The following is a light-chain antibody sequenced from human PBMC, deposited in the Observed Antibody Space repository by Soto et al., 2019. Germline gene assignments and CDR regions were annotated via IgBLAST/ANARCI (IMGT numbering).Light chain of an antibody. CDR1: QSISSR. CDR2: DAS. Sequence: DIQMTQSPSTLSASVGDRVTITRRASQSISSRLAWCQQKPGKAPTLLIFDASTLESGVPSRFSGSGSGTEFTLTISSLQPDDFATYYCQHYKSYSGTLGQGAKVDIK. J-gene: IGKJ1*01. V-gene: IGKV1-5*01. CDR3: QHYKSYSGT.